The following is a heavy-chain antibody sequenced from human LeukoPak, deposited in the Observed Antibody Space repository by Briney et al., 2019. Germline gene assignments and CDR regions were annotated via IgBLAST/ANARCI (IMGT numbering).Heavy chain of an antibody. CDR3: AKDSYAAVLLWFGESPMGFDP. Sequence: GGSLRLSCAASGFTFSSYAMSWVRQAPGKGLEWVSAISGSGGSTYYADSVKGRFTISRDNSKNTLYLQMNSLRAEDTAVYYCAKDSYAAVLLWFGESPMGFDPWGQGTLVTVSS. D-gene: IGHD3-10*01. CDR1: GFTFSSYA. J-gene: IGHJ5*02. V-gene: IGHV3-23*01. CDR2: ISGSGGST.